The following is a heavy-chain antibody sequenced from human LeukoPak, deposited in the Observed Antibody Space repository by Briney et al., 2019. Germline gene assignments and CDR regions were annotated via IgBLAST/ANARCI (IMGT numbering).Heavy chain of an antibody. V-gene: IGHV3-21*01. D-gene: IGHD3-16*01. CDR1: GFTLSGYA. Sequence: GGSLRLSCAASGFTLSGYAMHWVRQAPGKGLEWVSSITGDCKYITYADSVKGRFTISRDNAKNSLYLQVASLRGDDTATYYCAREGNDYYYDQWGQGTLVTVSP. CDR3: AREGNDYYYDQ. CDR2: ITGDCKYI. J-gene: IGHJ4*02.